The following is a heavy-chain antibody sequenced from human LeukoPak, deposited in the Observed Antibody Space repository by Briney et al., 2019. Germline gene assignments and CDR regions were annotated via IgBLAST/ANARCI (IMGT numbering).Heavy chain of an antibody. CDR2: ITSTGTTT. J-gene: IGHJ4*02. CDR1: GYNLNTYH. D-gene: IGHD3-16*01. Sequence: ASVKVSCKASGYNLNTYHMHWVRQAPGQGLEWIAIITSTGTTTICAQKFQGRVTMTRDTSTSTVYMDLSSLRSDDTAVYYCATEYVRTHYFDWWGQGTLVTVSS. CDR3: ATEYVRTHYFDW. V-gene: IGHV1-46*02.